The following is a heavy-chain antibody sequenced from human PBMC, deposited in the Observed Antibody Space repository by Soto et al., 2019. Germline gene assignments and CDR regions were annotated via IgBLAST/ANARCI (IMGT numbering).Heavy chain of an antibody. D-gene: IGHD3-3*01. J-gene: IGHJ6*02. CDR2: IYHSGST. CDR1: GGSISSSNW. V-gene: IGHV4-4*02. Sequence: PSETLSLTCAVSGGSISSSNWWSWVRQPPGKGLEWIGEIYHSGSTNYNPSLKSRVTISVGKSKNQFSLKLSSVTAADTAVYYCARAGGIFGVVIIGADYYYGMDVWGQGTTVTVSS. CDR3: ARAGGIFGVVIIGADYYYGMDV.